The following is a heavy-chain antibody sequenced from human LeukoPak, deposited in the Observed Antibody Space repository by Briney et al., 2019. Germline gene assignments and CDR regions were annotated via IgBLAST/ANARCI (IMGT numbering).Heavy chain of an antibody. CDR3: AREGPITMVRGVIKPYYFDY. CDR1: GGSISSSSYY. V-gene: IGHV4-39*07. Sequence: SETLSLTCTVSGGSISSSSYYWGWIRQPPGKGLEWIGSIYYSGSTYYNPSLKSRVTISVDTSKNQFSLKLSSVTAADTAVYYCAREGPITMVRGVIKPYYFDYWGQGTLVTVSS. D-gene: IGHD3-10*01. J-gene: IGHJ4*02. CDR2: IYYSGST.